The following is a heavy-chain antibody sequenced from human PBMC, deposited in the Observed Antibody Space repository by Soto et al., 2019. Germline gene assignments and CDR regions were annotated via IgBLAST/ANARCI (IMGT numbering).Heavy chain of an antibody. CDR2: IKSRADGGTT. D-gene: IGHD3-22*01. Sequence: EVQLVESGGGLVKPGGSLRLSCAASGFTLSDAWLNWVRQAPEKGLEWVGRIKSRADGGTTDFAAPVRGRFASSRDESQNMVFREITSLQVEDTAVYFCPTDSHPTTALVRFYFWGHGTLVTVS. CDR1: GFTLSDAW. J-gene: IGHJ4*01. V-gene: IGHV3-15*07. CDR3: PTDSHPTTALVRFYF.